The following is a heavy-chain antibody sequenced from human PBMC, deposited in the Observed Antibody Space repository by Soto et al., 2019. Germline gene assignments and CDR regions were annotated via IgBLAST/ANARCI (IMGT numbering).Heavy chain of an antibody. J-gene: IGHJ1*01. D-gene: IGHD6-13*01. CDR3: ARGYSSSWYRVEYFQH. CDR1: GGSISSGGYY. Sequence: PSETLSLTCTVSGGSISSGGYYWSWIRQHPGKGLEWIGYIYYSGSTYYNPSLKSRVTISVDTSKNQFSLKLSSVTAADTAVYYCARGYSSSWYRVEYFQHWGQGTLVTVSS. V-gene: IGHV4-31*03. CDR2: IYYSGST.